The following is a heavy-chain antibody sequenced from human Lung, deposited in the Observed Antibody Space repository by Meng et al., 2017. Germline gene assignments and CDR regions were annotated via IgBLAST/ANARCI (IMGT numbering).Heavy chain of an antibody. J-gene: IGHJ4*02. CDR3: ARGPTTMAHDFDY. D-gene: IGHD4-11*01. V-gene: IGHV4-34*01. Sequence: QAPLHEWGAGLLKPSETLSLTCVVSGGSFSDYYWSWIRQPPGKGLEWIGEINHSGSTNYNPSLESRATISVDTSQNNLSLKLSSVTAADSAVYYCARGPTTMAHDFDYWGQGTLVTVSS. CDR2: INHSGST. CDR1: GGSFSDYY.